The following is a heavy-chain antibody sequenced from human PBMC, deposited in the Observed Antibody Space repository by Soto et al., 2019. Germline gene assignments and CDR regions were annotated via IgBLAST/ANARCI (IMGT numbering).Heavy chain of an antibody. D-gene: IGHD3-16*01. Sequence: PGESLKISCKSSGYSFSTYWIGWVRQVPGKGLEWMGNIYPGDSDTRYSPSFQGQVTISADKSISTAYLQWSSLKASDTAMYYFARHVVPTSSDDYEKNDYWGRGTLVTVSS. CDR1: GYSFSTYW. J-gene: IGHJ4*02. V-gene: IGHV5-51*01. CDR2: IYPGDSDT. CDR3: ARHVVPTSSDDYEKNDY.